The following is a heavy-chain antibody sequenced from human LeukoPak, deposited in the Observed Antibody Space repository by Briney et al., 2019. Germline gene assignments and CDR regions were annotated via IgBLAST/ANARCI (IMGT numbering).Heavy chain of an antibody. V-gene: IGHV1-18*01. CDR1: GYTFTRYA. Sequence: ASVKVSCKAFGYTFTRYAISWVRQAPGQGLEWMGWISTYNGDTKYAQKLQGRITMTTDTSTNTAYMELRSLRSDDTAMYYCARDPSNTSGWYIYFDYWGQGTLVTVSS. CDR2: ISTYNGDT. CDR3: ARDPSNTSGWYIYFDY. J-gene: IGHJ4*02. D-gene: IGHD6-19*01.